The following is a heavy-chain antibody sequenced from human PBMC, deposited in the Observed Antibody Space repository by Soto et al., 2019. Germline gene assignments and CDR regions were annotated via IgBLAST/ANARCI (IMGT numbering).Heavy chain of an antibody. CDR3: AKDRRWAIFGVVIITDAFDI. Sequence: GGSLRLSCAASGFTFSSYGMHWVRQAPGKGLEWVAVISYDGSNKYYADSVKGRFTISRDNSKNTLYLQMNSLRAEDTAVYYCAKDRRWAIFGVVIITDAFDIWGQGTMVTVSS. J-gene: IGHJ3*02. V-gene: IGHV3-30*18. CDR2: ISYDGSNK. CDR1: GFTFSSYG. D-gene: IGHD3-3*01.